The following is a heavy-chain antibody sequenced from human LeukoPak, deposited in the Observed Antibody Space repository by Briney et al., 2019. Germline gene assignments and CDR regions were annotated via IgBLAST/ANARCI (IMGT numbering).Heavy chain of an antibody. J-gene: IGHJ4*02. CDR3: ASPGYSYGISFDY. V-gene: IGHV4-39*01. CDR1: GGSISSSSYF. CDR2: IYYSGST. Sequence: SGTLSLTCTVSGGSISSSSYFWGWIRQPPGKGLEWIGSIYYSGSTYYNPSLKSRVTISVDTSKNQFSLKLSSVTAADTAVYYCASPGYSYGISFDYWGQGTLVTVSS. D-gene: IGHD5-18*01.